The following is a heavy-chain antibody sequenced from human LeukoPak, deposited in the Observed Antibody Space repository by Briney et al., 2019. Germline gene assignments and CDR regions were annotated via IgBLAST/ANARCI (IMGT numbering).Heavy chain of an antibody. CDR2: ILYDGSNK. J-gene: IGHJ6*02. V-gene: IGHV3-30-3*01. Sequence: QPGRSPRLSCATSGFTFRNYAMHWVRQAPGKGLEWVAVILYDGSNKYTDSVKGRFTISRDNFKNTLYLQMNSLRGEDTAVYYCARDLLGMDVWGQGTTVTVSS. CDR1: GFTFRNYA. CDR3: ARDLLGMDV.